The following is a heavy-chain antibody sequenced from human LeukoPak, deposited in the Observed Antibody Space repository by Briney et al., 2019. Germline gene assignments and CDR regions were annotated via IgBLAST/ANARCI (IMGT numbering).Heavy chain of an antibody. Sequence: ASVKVSCKASGYTFTSYYMHWVRQAPGQGLEWMGIINPSGGSTSYAQEFQGRVTMTRDTSTSTVYMELSSLRSEDTAVYYCARESQRWLQSDYWGQGTLVTVSS. CDR3: ARESQRWLQSDY. D-gene: IGHD5-24*01. V-gene: IGHV1-46*01. CDR1: GYTFTSYY. CDR2: INPSGGST. J-gene: IGHJ4*02.